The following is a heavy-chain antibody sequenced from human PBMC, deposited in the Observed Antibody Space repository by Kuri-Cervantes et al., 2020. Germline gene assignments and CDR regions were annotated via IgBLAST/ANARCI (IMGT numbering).Heavy chain of an antibody. CDR1: GFSLSTSGVG. CDR2: IYWDDDK. V-gene: IGHV2-5*02. D-gene: IGHD6-19*01. CDR3: AHTPYSSGWYGEGAFDI. J-gene: IGHJ3*02. Sequence: SGSTLVKPTQTLTLTCTFSGFSLSTSGVGVGWIRQPPGKALEWLALIYWDDDKRYSPSLKSRLTITKDTSKNQVVLTMTNMDPVDTATYYCAHTPYSSGWYGEGAFDIWGQGTMVTVSS.